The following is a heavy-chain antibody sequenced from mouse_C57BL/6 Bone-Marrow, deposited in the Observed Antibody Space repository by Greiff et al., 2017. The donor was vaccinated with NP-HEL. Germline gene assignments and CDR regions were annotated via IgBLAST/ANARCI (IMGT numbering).Heavy chain of an antibody. CDR2: ISNGGGST. J-gene: IGHJ3*01. CDR1: GFTFSDYY. V-gene: IGHV5-12*01. CDR3: ARDPWFAY. Sequence: DVHLVESGGGLVQPGGSLKLSCAASGFTFSDYYMYWVRQTPEKRLEWVAYISNGGGSTYYPDTVKGRFTISRDNAKNTLYLQMSRLKSEDTAMYYCARDPWFAYWGQGTLVTVSA.